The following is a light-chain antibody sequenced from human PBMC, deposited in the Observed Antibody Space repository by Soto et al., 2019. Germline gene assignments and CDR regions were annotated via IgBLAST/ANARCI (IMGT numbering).Light chain of an antibody. CDR2: SVS. Sequence: EIVLTQSPGTLSLSPGETATLSCRASETVDTSSLGWYQQKPGRAPSLLIYSVSRRATGIPDRFSGSVSGTDFTLIISGLEPEDFAVYYCQQYGTSPATFGQGTKV. CDR3: QQYGTSPAT. V-gene: IGKV3-20*01. J-gene: IGKJ1*01. CDR1: ETVDTSS.